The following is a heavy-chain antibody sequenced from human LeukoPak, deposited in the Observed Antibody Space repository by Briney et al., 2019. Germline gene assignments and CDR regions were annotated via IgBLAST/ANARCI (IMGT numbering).Heavy chain of an antibody. CDR2: IAVFNGKT. CDR1: GYSFSNYG. D-gene: IGHD2-21*02. CDR3: ARISRQRLLHDSDY. V-gene: IGHV1-18*01. J-gene: IGHJ4*02. Sequence: ASVKVSCKASGYSFSNYGISWLRQAPGHPGQGLEWMGWIAVFNGKTDYAQKLQGRVTMTTDISTSTAYMDLGSLRSDDTAVYYCARISRQRLLHDSDYWGQGTLVTVSS.